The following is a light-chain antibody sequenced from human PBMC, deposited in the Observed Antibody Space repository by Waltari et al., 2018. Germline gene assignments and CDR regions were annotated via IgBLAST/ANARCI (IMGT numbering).Light chain of an antibody. CDR3: QQYSTFPPT. J-gene: IGKJ4*01. CDR2: AAS. V-gene: IGKV1-16*02. CDR1: QAISTF. Sequence: DIQMTQSPSSLSPSVGDRGILTCPASQAISTFLAWFQLKPGKAPKSLIYAASILQTRVSSNFSGSGSGTDFTLTISSLQPGDCATYYCQQYSTFPPTFGGGTRVEI.